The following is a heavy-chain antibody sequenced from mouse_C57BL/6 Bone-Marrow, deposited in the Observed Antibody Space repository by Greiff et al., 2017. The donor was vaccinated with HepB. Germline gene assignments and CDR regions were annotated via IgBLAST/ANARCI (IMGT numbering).Heavy chain of an antibody. CDR1: GFTFSSYA. J-gene: IGHJ2*01. CDR2: ISDGGSDT. CDR3: ARETSTDENFDY. Sequence: DVKLVESGGGLVKPGGSLKLSCAASGFTFSSYAMSWVRQTPEKRLEWVATISDGGSDTYYPDKVKGQFTISRDNAKNNLYLQMSHLKSEDTAMYYCARETSTDENFDYWGQGTTLTVSS. V-gene: IGHV5-4*01.